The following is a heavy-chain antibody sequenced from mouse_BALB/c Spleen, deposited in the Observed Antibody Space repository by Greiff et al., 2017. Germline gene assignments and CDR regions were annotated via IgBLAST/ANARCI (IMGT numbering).Heavy chain of an antibody. Sequence: EVKLMESGGGLVKPGGSLKLSCAASGFTFSDYYMYWVRQTPEKRLEWVATISDGGSYTYYPDSVKGRFTISRDNAKNNLYLQMSSLKSEDTAMYYCARSLGAMDYWGQGTSVTVSS. CDR1: GFTFSDYY. D-gene: IGHD4-1*01. V-gene: IGHV5-4*02. J-gene: IGHJ4*01. CDR3: ARSLGAMDY. CDR2: ISDGGSYT.